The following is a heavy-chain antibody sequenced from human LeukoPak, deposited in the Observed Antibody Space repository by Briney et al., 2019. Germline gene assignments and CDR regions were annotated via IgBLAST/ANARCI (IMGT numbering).Heavy chain of an antibody. CDR1: GGSISSSSYY. Sequence: SETLSLTCIVSGGSISSSSYYWGWIRQPPGKGLEWIGNMYYSGGTYYNPSLKSRVTISVDTSKNQFSLKLSSVTAADTAVYYCARGRGRHPYYYGSGSHGNWFDPWGQGTLVTVSS. CDR2: MYYSGGT. J-gene: IGHJ5*02. D-gene: IGHD3-10*01. CDR3: ARGRGRHPYYYGSGSHGNWFDP. V-gene: IGHV4-39*07.